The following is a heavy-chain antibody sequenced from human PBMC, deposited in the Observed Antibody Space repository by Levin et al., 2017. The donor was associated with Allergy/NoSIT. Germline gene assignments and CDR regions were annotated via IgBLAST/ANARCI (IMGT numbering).Heavy chain of an antibody. Sequence: PGGSLRLSCAASGFTFSSYAMSWVRQAPGKGLEWVSAISGSGGSTYYADSVKGRFTISRDNSKNTLYLQMNSLRAEDTAVYYCAKRTNPSYYYYMDVWGKGTTVTVSS. CDR2: ISGSGGST. CDR1: GFTFSSYA. V-gene: IGHV3-23*01. D-gene: IGHD1-1*01. J-gene: IGHJ6*03. CDR3: AKRTNPSYYYYMDV.